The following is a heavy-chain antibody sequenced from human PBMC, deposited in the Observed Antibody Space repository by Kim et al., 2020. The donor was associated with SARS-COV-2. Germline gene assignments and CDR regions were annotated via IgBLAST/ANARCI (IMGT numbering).Heavy chain of an antibody. CDR2: ISSSSSYI. D-gene: IGHD2-2*01. V-gene: IGHV3-21*01. J-gene: IGHJ6*03. CDR3: ARLVPAALFYYYYMDV. Sequence: GGSLRLSCAASGFTFSSYSMNWVRQAPGKGLEWVSSISSSSSYIYYADSVKGRFTISRDNAKNSLYLQMNSLRAEDTAVYYCARLVPAALFYYYYMDVWGKGTTVTVSS. CDR1: GFTFSSYS.